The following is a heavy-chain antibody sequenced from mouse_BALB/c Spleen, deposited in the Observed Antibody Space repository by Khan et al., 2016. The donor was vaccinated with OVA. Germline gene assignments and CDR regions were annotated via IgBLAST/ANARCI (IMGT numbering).Heavy chain of an antibody. CDR1: GDSIPSGF. CDR3: ARSYCSWAMDY. Sequence: EVELVESGPSLVTPSQTLSLTCSVTGDSIPSGFWNWIRKFPGNKFEYMGYVTYSGNTYYNPSLKSRISITRDTSKSQYYLQLNSVTTEDTATDFCARSYCSWAMDYWGQGTSGNVSS. V-gene: IGHV3-8*02. CDR2: VTYSGNT. J-gene: IGHJ4*01. D-gene: IGHD2-12*01.